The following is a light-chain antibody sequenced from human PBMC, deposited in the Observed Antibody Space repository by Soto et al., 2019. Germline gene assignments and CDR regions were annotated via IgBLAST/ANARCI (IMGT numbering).Light chain of an antibody. J-gene: IGKJ5*01. CDR3: QHYYNWPRT. V-gene: IGKV3-15*01. CDR2: GAS. Sequence: EIVLTQSPATLSLSPRERATLSCRASQSVSSYLAWYQQKPGQAPRLLFYGASTGATGLPARFSGSGSGTEFTLTMISLQAEDCAVYYCQHYYNWPRTFGQGTRLEIK. CDR1: QSVSSY.